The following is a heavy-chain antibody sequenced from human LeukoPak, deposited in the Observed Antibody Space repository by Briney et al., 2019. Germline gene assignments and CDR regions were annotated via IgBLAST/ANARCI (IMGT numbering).Heavy chain of an antibody. V-gene: IGHV1-2*02. J-gene: IGHJ6*03. Sequence: GASVKVSCKSSGYTFTRYYIYWVRQTPGQGLEWVGWINPNSGGTNYAHKFQGRVTMTRDTSISTAYRELSRLRSDDTAVYYCARDPLGYYMDVWGKGTTVTVAS. CDR2: INPNSGGT. D-gene: IGHD3-16*02. CDR1: GYTFTRYY. CDR3: ARDPLGYYMDV.